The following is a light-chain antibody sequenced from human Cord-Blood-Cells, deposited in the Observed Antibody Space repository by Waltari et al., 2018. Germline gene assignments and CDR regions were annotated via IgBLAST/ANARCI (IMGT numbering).Light chain of an antibody. CDR3: QQYYSTWT. Sequence: DIVMTQSPDSLAVSLGERATINRKSSQSVLYSSNNKNYLAWYQQKPGQPPKLLIYWASTRESGVPDRFSGSGSGTDFTLTISSLQAEDVAVYYCQQYYSTWTFCQGTKVESK. CDR2: WAS. J-gene: IGKJ1*01. CDR1: QSVLYSSNNKNY. V-gene: IGKV4-1*01.